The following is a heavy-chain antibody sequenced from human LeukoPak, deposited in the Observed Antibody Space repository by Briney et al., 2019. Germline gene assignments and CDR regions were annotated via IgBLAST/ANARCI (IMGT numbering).Heavy chain of an antibody. V-gene: IGHV4-4*07. Sequence: PSETLSLTCTVSGGSISIYYWNWLRQPAGKGLEWIGRIFTSGITNYNPSLKSRVTMSVDTSKNQFSLNLSSVTAADTAVYYCARESSGTYYNPLGYMDVRGKGTTVTVSS. CDR1: GGSISIYY. J-gene: IGHJ6*03. CDR2: IFTSGIT. D-gene: IGHD3-10*01. CDR3: ARESSGTYYNPLGYMDV.